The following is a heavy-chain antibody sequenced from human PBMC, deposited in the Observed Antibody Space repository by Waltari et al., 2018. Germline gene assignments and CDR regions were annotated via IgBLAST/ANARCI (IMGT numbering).Heavy chain of an antibody. Sequence: EVQLVESGGGLVKPGGSLRLSCAASGFTFSSYSMNWVRQAPGMGLGWVSSISSSSSYIDYADSVKGRFTISRDNAKNSLYLQMNSLRAEDTAVYYCARGIVGATTFDYWGQGTLVTVSS. J-gene: IGHJ4*02. CDR1: GFTFSSYS. V-gene: IGHV3-21*01. CDR2: ISSSSSYI. D-gene: IGHD1-26*01. CDR3: ARGIVGATTFDY.